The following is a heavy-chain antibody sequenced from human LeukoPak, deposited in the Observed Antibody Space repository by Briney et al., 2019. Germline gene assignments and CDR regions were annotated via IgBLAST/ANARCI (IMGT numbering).Heavy chain of an antibody. Sequence: SETLCLTCAVYGGSFSGYYWTWIRQPPGKGLHWIGKINHSGSTNYNPSLKSRVTISVDTSKNQFSLKLTSVTAADTAVYYCARRGYCSGGSCYPSYFDSWGQGTLVTVSS. CDR2: INHSGST. V-gene: IGHV4-34*01. CDR1: GGSFSGYY. CDR3: ARRGYCSGGSCYPSYFDS. D-gene: IGHD2-15*01. J-gene: IGHJ4*02.